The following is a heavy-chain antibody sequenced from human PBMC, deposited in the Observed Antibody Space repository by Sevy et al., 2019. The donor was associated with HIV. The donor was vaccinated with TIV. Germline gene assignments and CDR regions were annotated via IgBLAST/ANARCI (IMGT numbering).Heavy chain of an antibody. CDR3: ARAYSGGWPQGAWTDY. CDR2: ISRSSRTI. CDR1: GFTFRTYS. Sequence: GGSLRLSCAVSGFTFRTYSINWVRQAPGKGLEWLSYISRSSRTIYYADSVEGRFTISRDNAKNSLYLQINSLRAEDTAVYYCARAYSGGWPQGAWTDYWGQGTLVTVSS. J-gene: IGHJ4*02. D-gene: IGHD6-19*01. V-gene: IGHV3-48*01.